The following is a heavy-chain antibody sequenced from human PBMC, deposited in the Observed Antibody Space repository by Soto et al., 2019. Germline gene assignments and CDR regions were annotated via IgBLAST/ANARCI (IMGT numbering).Heavy chain of an antibody. CDR1: GGSISSYY. D-gene: IGHD2-15*01. CDR2: IYNSGNT. J-gene: IGHJ6*02. CDR3: ARGGLGYCSGGSCYSAELSRYYYGMDV. Sequence: PSETLSLTCTVSGGSISSYYWNWIRQPPGKGLEWIGYIYNSGNTNYNPSLRSRVTISVDTSKNQFSLKLSSVTAADTAVYYCARGGLGYCSGGSCYSAELSRYYYGMDVWGQGTTVTVS. V-gene: IGHV4-59*12.